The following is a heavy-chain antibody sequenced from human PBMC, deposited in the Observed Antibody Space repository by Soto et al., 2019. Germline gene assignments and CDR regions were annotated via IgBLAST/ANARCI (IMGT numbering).Heavy chain of an antibody. CDR2: IYYSAST. V-gene: IGHV4-39*01. Sequence: QLQLQESGPGLVKPSETLSLTCTVSGGSISSSSYYWGWIRQPPGKGLEWIGSIYYSASTYYNPSLKSRATTSETRPKNPFSLTPSPVPAADPAASSWARQERSTSGWAACRNWGQGTLVSVSS. CDR1: GGSISSSSYY. J-gene: IGHJ4*02. CDR3: ARQERSTSGWAACRN. D-gene: IGHD6-19*01.